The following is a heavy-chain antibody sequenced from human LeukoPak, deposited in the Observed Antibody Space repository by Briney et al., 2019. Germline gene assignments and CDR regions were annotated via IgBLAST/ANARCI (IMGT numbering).Heavy chain of an antibody. D-gene: IGHD5-24*01. CDR1: GGSISSSNW. J-gene: IGHJ6*02. CDR3: ARDSPRRGMDV. V-gene: IGHV4-4*02. CDR2: IYHSGST. Sequence: SETLSLTCAVSGGSISSSNWWSWVRQPPGKGLEWIGEIYHSGSTNYNPSLKSRVTISVDTSKNQFSLKLGSVTAADTAVYYCARDSPRRGMDVWGQGTTVTVSS.